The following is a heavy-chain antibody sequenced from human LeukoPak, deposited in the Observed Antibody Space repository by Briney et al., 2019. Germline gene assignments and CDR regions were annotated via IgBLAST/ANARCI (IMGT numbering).Heavy chain of an antibody. D-gene: IGHD2-15*01. CDR3: ARVYCSGGSCYWGLVAGGVWFDP. Sequence: SETLSLTCTVSGGSISSSSYYWGWIRQPPGKGLEWIGSIYYSGSTYYNPSLKSRVTISVDTSKNQFSLKLSSVTAADTAVYYCARVYCSGGSCYWGLVAGGVWFDPWGQGTLVTVSS. J-gene: IGHJ5*02. V-gene: IGHV4-39*07. CDR1: GGSISSSSYY. CDR2: IYYSGST.